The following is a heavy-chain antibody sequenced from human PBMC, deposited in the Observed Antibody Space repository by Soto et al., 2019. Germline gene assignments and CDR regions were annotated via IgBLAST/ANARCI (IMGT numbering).Heavy chain of an antibody. CDR1: GFTFSSYA. Sequence: GGSLRLSCSASGFTFSSYAMHWVRQAPGKGLEYVSAISSNGGSTYYADSVKGRFTISRDNSKNTLYLQMSSLRAEDTAVYYCVKYPFGELRNLMYYYYGMDVWGQGTTVTVSS. D-gene: IGHD1-26*01. J-gene: IGHJ6*02. CDR3: VKYPFGELRNLMYYYYGMDV. CDR2: ISSNGGST. V-gene: IGHV3-64D*06.